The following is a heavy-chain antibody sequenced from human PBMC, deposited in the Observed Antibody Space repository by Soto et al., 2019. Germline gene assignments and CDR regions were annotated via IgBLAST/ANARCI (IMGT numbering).Heavy chain of an antibody. CDR1: GATCSSYA. CDR2: IVHTVDTS. Sequence: QGQLVQCGAEVRQPASSVKVACKTSGATCSSYAITWVRHAPGQGLEWMGGIVHTVDTSTYAQKFQGRVTITADKCTNTVYMELSSLRSDDTAVYYCVRVVAIPGYPDNWGQGTLVTVSS. CDR3: VRVVAIPGYPDN. J-gene: IGHJ4*02. V-gene: IGHV1-69*14. D-gene: IGHD5-12*01.